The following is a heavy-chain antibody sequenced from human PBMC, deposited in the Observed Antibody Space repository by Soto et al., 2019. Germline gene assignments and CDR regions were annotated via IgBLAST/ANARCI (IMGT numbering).Heavy chain of an antibody. V-gene: IGHV1-2*02. D-gene: IGHD3-3*01. CDR2: INPNSGAT. J-gene: IGHJ5*02. Sequence: ASVKVSCKASGYTFTGYFMHWVRQAPGQGLEWTGWINPNSGATKYAQKFQGRVTLSRDTSISTAYMGLSGLRSDDTAVYYCARGGGTILAPLPWGQGTLVTVSS. CDR3: ARGGGTILAPLP. CDR1: GYTFTGYF.